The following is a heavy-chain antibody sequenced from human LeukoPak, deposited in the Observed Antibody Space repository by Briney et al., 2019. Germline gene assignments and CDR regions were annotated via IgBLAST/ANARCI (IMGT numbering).Heavy chain of an antibody. CDR2: ISSSSSNI. CDR3: ARLLYNFGAYMDV. V-gene: IGHV3-21*01. D-gene: IGHD3-3*01. Sequence: PGGSLRLSCAASGFTFSSYSMNWLRQAPGEGLEWVSSISSSSSNIYYADSVKGRFTISRDNAKNALHLQMSSLRAEDTAVYYCARLLYNFGAYMDVWGKGTTVTVSS. J-gene: IGHJ6*03. CDR1: GFTFSSYS.